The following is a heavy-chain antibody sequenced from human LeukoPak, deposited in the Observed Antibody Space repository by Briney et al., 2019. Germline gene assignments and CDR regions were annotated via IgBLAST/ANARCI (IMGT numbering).Heavy chain of an antibody. D-gene: IGHD3-10*01. J-gene: IGHJ4*02. CDR3: ARAVVRGVIIHFDY. Sequence: GGSLRLSCAASGLTVSSNYMSWVRQAPGKGLEWVSVIYTGGGTYYADSVKGRFTISRDNSKNTLYLQMHSLRAEDTAVYYCARAVVRGVIIHFDYWGQGTLVTVSS. CDR2: IYTGGGT. CDR1: GLTVSSNY. V-gene: IGHV3-53*01.